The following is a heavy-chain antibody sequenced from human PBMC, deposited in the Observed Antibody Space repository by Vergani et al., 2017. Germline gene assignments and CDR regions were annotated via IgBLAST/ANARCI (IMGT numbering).Heavy chain of an antibody. CDR2: IYYSGST. Sequence: QLQLQESGPGLVKPSETLSLTCTVSGGSISSSSYYWGWIRQPPGKGLEWIGSIYYSGSTYYNPSLKSRVTISVDRSKNQFSLKLSSVTAADTAVYYCARSARLVPTHWGQGTLVTVSS. V-gene: IGHV4-39*07. CDR3: ARSARLVPTH. D-gene: IGHD6-19*01. CDR1: GGSISSSSYY. J-gene: IGHJ4*02.